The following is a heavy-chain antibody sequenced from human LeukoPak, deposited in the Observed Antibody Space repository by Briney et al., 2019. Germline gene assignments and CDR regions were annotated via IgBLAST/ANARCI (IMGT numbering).Heavy chain of an antibody. CDR1: GFTLSSYW. CDR2: IKRDGSEK. Sequence: PGGSLRLSCAASGFTLSSYWMSWVRQDPGKGLEWVAKIKRDGSEKQYVDSVKGRFTTSRDNAKNSLYLEMNSLRAEDTAVYYCARDRDGSTLGLFDFWGQGTLVTVSS. CDR3: ARDRDGSTLGLFDF. J-gene: IGHJ4*02. D-gene: IGHD2-2*03. V-gene: IGHV3-7*01.